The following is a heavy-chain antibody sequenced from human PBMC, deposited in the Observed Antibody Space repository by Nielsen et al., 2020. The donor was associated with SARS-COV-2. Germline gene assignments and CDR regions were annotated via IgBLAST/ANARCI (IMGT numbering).Heavy chain of an antibody. D-gene: IGHD6-19*01. V-gene: IGHV3-23*01. CDR1: GGSFSGYY. Sequence: ETLSLTCAVYGGSFSGYYWSWVRQAPGKGLEWVSAISGSGGSTYYADSVKGRFTISRDNSKNTLYLQMNSLRAEDTAVYYCAKDQTVGSQWLVLGDAFDIWGQGTMVIVSS. CDR3: AKDQTVGSQWLVLGDAFDI. CDR2: ISGSGGST. J-gene: IGHJ3*02.